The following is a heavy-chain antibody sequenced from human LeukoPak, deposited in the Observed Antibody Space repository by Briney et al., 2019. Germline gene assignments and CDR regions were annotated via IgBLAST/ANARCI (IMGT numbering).Heavy chain of an antibody. D-gene: IGHD1-26*01. V-gene: IGHV3-9*01. CDR2: ISYNSGNI. Sequence: GGSLRLSCAASGFTFDDYNMHWVRQAPGKGLDWVSGISYNSGNIGYADSVKGRFSISRDNSKNTLYLQMNSLRAEDTAVYYCARESWDYYFDFWGQGILVTVSS. CDR3: ARESWDYYFDF. J-gene: IGHJ4*02. CDR1: GFTFDDYN.